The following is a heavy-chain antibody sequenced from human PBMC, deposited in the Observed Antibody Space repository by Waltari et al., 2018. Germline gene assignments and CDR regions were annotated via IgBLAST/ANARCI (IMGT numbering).Heavy chain of an antibody. CDR3: ARDLKGGFDGDYVMGVIDY. CDR2: SYSGGST. CDR1: GFTVSSNY. Sequence: EVQLVESGGGLIQPGGSLRLSCAASGFTVSSNYMSWVRQAPGKGLEWVSGSYSGGSTYYADSVKGRFTISRDNSKNTLYLQMNSLRAEDTAVYYCARDLKGGFDGDYVMGVIDYWGQGTLVTVSS. D-gene: IGHD4-17*01. J-gene: IGHJ4*02. V-gene: IGHV3-66*03.